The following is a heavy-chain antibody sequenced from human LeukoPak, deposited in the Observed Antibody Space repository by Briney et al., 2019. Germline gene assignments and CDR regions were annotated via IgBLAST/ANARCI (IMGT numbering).Heavy chain of an antibody. J-gene: IGHJ5*02. CDR1: GGSTSSYY. CDR3: ARDSGIAAVGTHNWFDP. Sequence: SETLSLTCTVSGGSTSSYYWSWIRQPPGKGLEWIGYIYYSGSTNYNPSLKSRVTISVDTSKNQFSLKLSSVTAADTAVYYCARDSGIAAVGTHNWFDPWGQGTLVTVSS. D-gene: IGHD6-13*01. V-gene: IGHV4-59*01. CDR2: IYYSGST.